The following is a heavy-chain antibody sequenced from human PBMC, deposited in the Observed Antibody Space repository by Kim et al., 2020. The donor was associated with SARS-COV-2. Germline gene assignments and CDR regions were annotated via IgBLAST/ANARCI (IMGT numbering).Heavy chain of an antibody. D-gene: IGHD6-13*01. Sequence: ASVKVSCKASGYTFTSYGISWVRQAPGQGLEWMGWISAYNGNTNYAQKLQGRVTMTTDTSTSTAYMELRSLRSDDTAVYYCARDLGRCCPEAAGTPQDNWFDPWGQGTLVTVSS. CDR2: ISAYNGNT. J-gene: IGHJ5*02. CDR3: ARDLGRCCPEAAGTPQDNWFDP. V-gene: IGHV1-18*01. CDR1: GYTFTSYG.